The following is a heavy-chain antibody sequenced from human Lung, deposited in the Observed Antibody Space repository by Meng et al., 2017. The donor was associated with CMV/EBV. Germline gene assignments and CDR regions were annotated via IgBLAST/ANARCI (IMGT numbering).Heavy chain of an antibody. CDR1: RFTVSSNY. CDR2: IYSGGST. CDR3: ARVVRHLWANYYFDY. D-gene: IGHD1-1*01. Sequence: GESLKISCAASRFTVSSNYMTWVRQAPGKGLEWVSTIYSGGSTYYADSVKGRFTISRDNSKNTLYLQMSSLRPEDTAVYFCARVVRHLWANYYFDYWGRGXLVTVSS. V-gene: IGHV3-66*02. J-gene: IGHJ4*02.